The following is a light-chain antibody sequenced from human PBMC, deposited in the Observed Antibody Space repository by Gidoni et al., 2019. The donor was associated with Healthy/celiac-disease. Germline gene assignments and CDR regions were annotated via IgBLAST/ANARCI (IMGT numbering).Light chain of an antibody. J-gene: IGKJ5*01. CDR3: QQRSN. CDR2: DAS. CDR1: QSVSSY. Sequence: EIVLTQSPATLSLSPGERATLSCRASQSVSSYLAWYQQKPGQAPRLLIYDASNRATGIPARFSGSGSGTDFTLTISSLETEDFAVYYCQQRSNFXQXTRLEIK. V-gene: IGKV3-11*01.